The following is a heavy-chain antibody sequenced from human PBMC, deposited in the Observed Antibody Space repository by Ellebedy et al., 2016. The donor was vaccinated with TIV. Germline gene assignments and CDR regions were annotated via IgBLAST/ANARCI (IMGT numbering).Heavy chain of an antibody. CDR3: ARAGSSGWEAYFDL. Sequence: PGGSLRLSCAASGFTFTQYWLHWVRQAPGKGPVWVSRINSDGSSTTYADSVKGRFTISRDNAKNTLYLQMNSLRAEDTAVDYCARAGSSGWEAYFDLWGRGTLVTVSS. D-gene: IGHD6-19*01. CDR2: INSDGSST. V-gene: IGHV3-74*01. CDR1: GFTFTQYW. J-gene: IGHJ2*01.